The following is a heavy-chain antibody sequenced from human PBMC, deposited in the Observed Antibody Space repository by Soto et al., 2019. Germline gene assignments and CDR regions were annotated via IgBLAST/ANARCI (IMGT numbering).Heavy chain of an antibody. CDR2: IYYSGRT. D-gene: IGHD3-10*01. CDR3: ATLWFGESPY. V-gene: IGHV4-39*01. Sequence: QLQLQESGPGLVKPSETLSLTCSVSGGSISSSSYYWGWIRQPPGKGLEWIGSIYYSGRTYYNPSLKSRVTISVDTSKNQVSLKLSSVTAADTAVYYCATLWFGESPYWGQGTLVTVSS. CDR1: GGSISSSSYY. J-gene: IGHJ4*02.